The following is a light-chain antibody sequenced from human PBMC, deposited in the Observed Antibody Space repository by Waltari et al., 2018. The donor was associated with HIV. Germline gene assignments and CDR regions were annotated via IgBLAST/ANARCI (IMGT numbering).Light chain of an antibody. V-gene: IGKV1-17*01. CDR2: AAS. J-gene: IGKJ1*01. Sequence: DIQMAQSPSSLAASVGDRVTLTCRASQAIENHVAWYQQKPGKAPERLIYAASTLHSGVPSRFTGGGSGTEFSLTITRLQPEDSATYFCQQLKTLPRTFGQGTRVEVK. CDR1: QAIENH. CDR3: QQLKTLPRT.